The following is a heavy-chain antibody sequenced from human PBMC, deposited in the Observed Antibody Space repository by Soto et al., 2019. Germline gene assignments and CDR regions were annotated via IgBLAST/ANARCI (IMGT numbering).Heavy chain of an antibody. CDR2: ISYDGSNK. J-gene: IGHJ6*02. CDR3: AKDRDRITICGVAAWAYYCYGMDV. D-gene: IGHD3-3*01. CDR1: GFTFSSYG. V-gene: IGHV3-30*18. Sequence: GALRLSCAASGFTFSSYGMHWVRQAPGKGLEWVAVISYDGSNKYYADSVKGRFTISRDNSKNTLYLQMNSLRAEDTAVYYCAKDRDRITICGVAAWAYYCYGMDVWGQGTTVTVSS.